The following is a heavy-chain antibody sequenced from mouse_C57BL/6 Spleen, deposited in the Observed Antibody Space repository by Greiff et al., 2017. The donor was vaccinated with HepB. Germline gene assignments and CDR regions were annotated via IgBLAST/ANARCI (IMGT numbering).Heavy chain of an antibody. CDR2: ISYSGST. J-gene: IGHJ2*01. CDR3: ARGGYYPDY. Sequence: VQLQQSGPGMVKPSQSLSLTCTVTGYSITSGYDWHWIRHFPGNQLEWMGYISYSGSTNYNPSLKSRISITHDTSKNHFFLKLNSVTTEDTATYYCARGGYYPDYWGQGTTLTVSS. D-gene: IGHD2-3*01. V-gene: IGHV3-1*01. CDR1: GYSITSGYD.